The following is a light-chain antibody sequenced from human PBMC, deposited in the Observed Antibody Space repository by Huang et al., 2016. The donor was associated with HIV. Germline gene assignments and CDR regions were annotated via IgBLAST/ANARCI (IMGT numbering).Light chain of an antibody. CDR2: AAS. CDR3: LQYNGYPYT. Sequence: DIQMTQSPSAMSASVGDRVTITCRASQDIRNYLAWFQQKPGKGPQRLIFAASSLQNEVPLRFTGSGSGTEFTLTISSLQPEDFASYYCLQYNGYPYTFGQGTKLEIK. J-gene: IGKJ2*01. CDR1: QDIRNY. V-gene: IGKV1-17*03.